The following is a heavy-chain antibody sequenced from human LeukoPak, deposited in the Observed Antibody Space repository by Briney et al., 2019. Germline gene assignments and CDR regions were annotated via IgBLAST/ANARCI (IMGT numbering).Heavy chain of an antibody. CDR2: INPNSGGT. CDR1: GYIFTGYY. D-gene: IGHD2-2*01. CDR3: AKEGRYQLLSSD. J-gene: IGHJ4*02. Sequence: GASVKVSCKASGYIFTGYYMHWVRRAPGQGLEWRGWINPNSGGTNYAQKFQGRVTMTRDTSISTAYMELSRLRSDDTDVYYCAKEGRYQLLSSDWGQGTLVTVSS. V-gene: IGHV1-2*02.